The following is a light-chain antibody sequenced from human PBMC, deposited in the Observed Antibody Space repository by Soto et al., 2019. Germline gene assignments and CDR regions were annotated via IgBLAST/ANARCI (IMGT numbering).Light chain of an antibody. J-gene: IGKJ4*01. V-gene: IGKV3-11*01. CDR3: QKYNSAPLT. CDR1: QSVSSY. CDR2: DAS. Sequence: EIVLTQSPATLSLSPGERATLSCRASQSVSSYLAWYQQKPGQAPRLLIYDASNRATGIPARCSGSGSGTDFTLTISSLHPEDVATYYCQKYNSAPLTFGGGTKVDIK.